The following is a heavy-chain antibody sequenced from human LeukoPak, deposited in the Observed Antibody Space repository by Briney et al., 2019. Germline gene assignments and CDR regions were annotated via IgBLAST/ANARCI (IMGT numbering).Heavy chain of an antibody. CDR2: LGDRT. D-gene: IGHD3-3*01. CDR1: GFTFSTYA. V-gene: IGHV3-23*01. J-gene: IGHJ4*01. CDR3: GYGVGSARYYDC. Sequence: GGSLRLSCAASGFTFSTYAMSWVRHFPGEGLEWVSALGDRTYYAGSVNCRFTMSRDNSKSTLYLQMDSLRGEDTTVYYCGYGVGSARYYDCRGRGTLVTVSS.